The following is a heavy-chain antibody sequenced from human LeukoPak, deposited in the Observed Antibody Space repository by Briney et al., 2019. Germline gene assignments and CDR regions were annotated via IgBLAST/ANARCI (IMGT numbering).Heavy chain of an antibody. CDR2: ISNDGNRK. Sequence: PGRSLRLSCAASGFTFSSYGMHWVRQAPGKGLEWVAFISNDGNRKYYADSVKGRFTISRDKSENTLYVQMNSLRAEDTAVYYCAKDRSTTWSLDYWGQGTLVTVSS. CDR1: GFTFSSYG. CDR3: AKDRSTTWSLDY. D-gene: IGHD6-13*01. V-gene: IGHV3-30*18. J-gene: IGHJ4*02.